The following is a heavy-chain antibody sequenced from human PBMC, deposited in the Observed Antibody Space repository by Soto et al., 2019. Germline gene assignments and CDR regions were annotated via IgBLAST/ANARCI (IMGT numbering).Heavy chain of an antibody. Sequence: GGSLRLSCAASGFTFSSYAMSWVRQAPGKGLEWVSAISGSGGSTYYADSVKGRFTISRDNSKNTPYLQMNSLRAEVTAVYYCAKVNAYSYGPLDYWGQGTLVTVSS. J-gene: IGHJ4*02. CDR1: GFTFSSYA. CDR3: AKVNAYSYGPLDY. CDR2: ISGSGGST. D-gene: IGHD5-18*01. V-gene: IGHV3-23*01.